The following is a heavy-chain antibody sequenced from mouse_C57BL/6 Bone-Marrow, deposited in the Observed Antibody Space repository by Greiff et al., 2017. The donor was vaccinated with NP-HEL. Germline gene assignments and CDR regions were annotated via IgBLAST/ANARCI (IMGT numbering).Heavy chain of an antibody. CDR1: GYTFTDYY. Sequence: VQLQQSGPVLVKPGASVKMSCKASGYTFTDYYMNWVKQSHGKSLEWIGVINPYNGGTSYNQKFKGKATLTVDKSSSTAYMELNSLTSEDSAVYYCARYDGYPYYYAMDYWGQGTSVTVSS. CDR3: ARYDGYPYYYAMDY. V-gene: IGHV1-19*01. D-gene: IGHD2-3*01. J-gene: IGHJ4*01. CDR2: INPYNGGT.